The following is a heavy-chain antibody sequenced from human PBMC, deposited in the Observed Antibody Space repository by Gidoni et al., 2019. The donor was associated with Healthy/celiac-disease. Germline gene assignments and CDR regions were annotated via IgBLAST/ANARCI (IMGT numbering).Heavy chain of an antibody. CDR2: ISSSGGST. J-gene: IGHJ6*03. D-gene: IGHD1-7*01. Sequence: EVQLLESGGGLVQPGGSLRLSCAASGFTFSSYAMSWVRQAPGKGLEWVSAISSSGGSTYYADSVKGRFTISRDNSKNTLYLQMNSLRAEDTAVYYCAKKGTTSPFYYYYYMDVWGKGTTVTVSS. CDR3: AKKGTTSPFYYYYYMDV. CDR1: GFTFSSYA. V-gene: IGHV3-23*01.